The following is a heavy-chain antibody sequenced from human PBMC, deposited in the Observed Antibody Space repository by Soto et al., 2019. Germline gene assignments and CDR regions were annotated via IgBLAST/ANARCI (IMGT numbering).Heavy chain of an antibody. J-gene: IGHJ6*02. CDR1: GYTFTTYD. Sequence: QVQLVQSGADVKKPGASVKVSCKASGYTFTTYDITWVRQAPGQGLEWMGWISGYNGNTNYAQSLQGRATVTTDTSTSTSYMELRSLRSDDTAVYYCAGGSGSGSYGMNVWGQGTTVPV. CDR2: ISGYNGNT. V-gene: IGHV1-18*01. D-gene: IGHD3-10*01. CDR3: AGGSGSGSYGMNV.